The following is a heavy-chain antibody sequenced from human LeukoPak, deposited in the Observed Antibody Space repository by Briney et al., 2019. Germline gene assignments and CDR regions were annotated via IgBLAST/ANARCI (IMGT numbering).Heavy chain of an antibody. J-gene: IGHJ4*02. CDR3: ARGSEGH. Sequence: GGSLRLSCAASGFTFSSYGMHWVRQAPGKGLEWVAVIWYDGSNKNYADSLKGRFTISRDNSKNTLYLQMDSLRAEDTAVYYCARGSEGHWGQGTLVTVSS. V-gene: IGHV3-33*01. D-gene: IGHD3-10*01. CDR2: IWYDGSNK. CDR1: GFTFSSYG.